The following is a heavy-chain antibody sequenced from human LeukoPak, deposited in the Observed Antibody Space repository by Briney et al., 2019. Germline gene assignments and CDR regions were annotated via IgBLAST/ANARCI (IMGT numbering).Heavy chain of an antibody. J-gene: IGHJ4*02. Sequence: GGSLRLSCTASGFTFRSYSLNWVRQAPGKGLEWVSSISGSNGYIYYADSVKGRFTISRDNARNSLFLQMNSLRAEDTAVYYCTTAPGGYIDYWGQGTLVTVSS. V-gene: IGHV3-21*01. CDR3: TTAPGGYIDY. CDR1: GFTFRSYS. CDR2: ISGSNGYI. D-gene: IGHD2-15*01.